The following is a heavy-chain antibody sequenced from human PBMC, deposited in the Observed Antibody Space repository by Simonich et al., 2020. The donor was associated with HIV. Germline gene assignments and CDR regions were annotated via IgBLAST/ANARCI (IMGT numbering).Heavy chain of an antibody. CDR2: RSPHNGGT. V-gene: IGHV1-2*02. Sequence: QVHLVQSGAEVKKPGASVKVSCKASGYTFTHFYIHWVRQAPGQGLEWIGRRSPHNGGTDYPQKFQGRVTITRDTSISTAYMELNRLKSDDTAIYYCATHGPGSYSSALDIWGQGTMVTVSS. CDR1: GYTFTHFY. J-gene: IGHJ3*02. CDR3: ATHGPGSYSSALDI. D-gene: IGHD1-26*01.